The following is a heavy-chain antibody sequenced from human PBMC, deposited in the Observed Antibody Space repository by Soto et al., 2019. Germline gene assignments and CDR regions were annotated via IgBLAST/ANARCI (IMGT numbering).Heavy chain of an antibody. CDR1: GFAFSNAW. CDR3: AAYSHKGY. CDR2: IYSGGST. Sequence: GGSLRLSCAASGFAFSNAWINWVRQAPGKGLQWVSLIYSGGSTYYADSVKGRFTISRDSSKNTLYLQMNSLRAEDTAMYYCAAYSHKGYWGQGTLVTVSS. V-gene: IGHV3-66*01. D-gene: IGHD3-16*01. J-gene: IGHJ4*02.